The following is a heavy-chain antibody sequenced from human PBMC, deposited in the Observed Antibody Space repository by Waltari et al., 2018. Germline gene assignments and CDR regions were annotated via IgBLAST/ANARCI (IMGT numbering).Heavy chain of an antibody. J-gene: IGHJ4*02. Sequence: EAQLVQSGAEVKKPGATVKISCKGSRYTFTDYYIHWVQQAPEKGLDWMGLVDPEDGETVYAEKCQGRVTISADTSTDTTHMELSSLRSEDTAVYYCVRGPRVAAAGLDYWGQGTLVTVSS. CDR2: VDPEDGET. CDR3: VRGPRVAAAGLDY. V-gene: IGHV1-69-2*01. CDR1: RYTFTDYY. D-gene: IGHD6-13*01.